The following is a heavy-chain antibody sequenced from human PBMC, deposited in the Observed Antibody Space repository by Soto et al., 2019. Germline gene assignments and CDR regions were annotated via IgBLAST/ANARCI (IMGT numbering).Heavy chain of an antibody. CDR2: IRSKANSYAT. CDR1: GFTFSGSA. J-gene: IGHJ6*02. CDR3: TRCVAVAGVYYYYGMDV. Sequence: GGSLRLSCAASGFTFSGSATHWVRQASGKGLEWVGRIRSKANSYATAYAASVKGRFTISRDDSKNTAYLQMNSLKTEDTAVYYCTRCVAVAGVYYYYGMDVWGQGTTVTVSS. V-gene: IGHV3-73*01. D-gene: IGHD6-19*01.